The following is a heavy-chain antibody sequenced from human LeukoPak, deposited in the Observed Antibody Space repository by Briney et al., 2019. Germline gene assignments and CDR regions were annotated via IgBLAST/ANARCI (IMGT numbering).Heavy chain of an antibody. V-gene: IGHV4-59*01. J-gene: IGHJ6*02. CDR3: ARGVLRYFMDV. D-gene: IGHD3-9*01. Sequence: SETLSLTCTVSGGSISSYYWSWIRQPPGKGLEWIGYIYSSGSTNYNPSLKSRVTISVDTSKNQFSLKLSSVTAADTAVYYCARGVLRYFMDVWGQGTTVTVSS. CDR2: IYSSGST. CDR1: GGSISSYY.